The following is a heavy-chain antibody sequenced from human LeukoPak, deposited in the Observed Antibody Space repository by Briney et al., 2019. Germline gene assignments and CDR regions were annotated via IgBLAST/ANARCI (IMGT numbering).Heavy chain of an antibody. J-gene: IGHJ5*02. CDR3: AREAGAADWFDP. CDR1: GFTFSSYG. V-gene: IGHV3-33*01. D-gene: IGHD6-13*01. CDR2: IWYDGSNK. Sequence: GGSLRLSCAASGFTFSSYGMHWVRQAPGKGLEWVAVIWYDGSNKYYADSVKGRFTISRDNSKNTLYLQMNSLRAEDTAVYYCAREAGAADWFDPWGQGTLVTVSS.